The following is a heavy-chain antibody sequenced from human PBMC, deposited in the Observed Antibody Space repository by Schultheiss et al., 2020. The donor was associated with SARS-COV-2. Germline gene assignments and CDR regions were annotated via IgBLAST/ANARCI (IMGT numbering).Heavy chain of an antibody. J-gene: IGHJ4*02. CDR1: GGTFSSYA. CDR3: ARDQTGYDPANDY. D-gene: IGHD5-12*01. V-gene: IGHV1-69*05. CDR2: IIPIFGTA. Sequence: SVKVSCKASGGTFSSYAISWVRQAPGQGLEWMGGIIPIFGTANYAQKFQGRLTMTSDASTTTVYMELRRLTSEDTAVYYCARDQTGYDPANDYWGQGTLVTVSS.